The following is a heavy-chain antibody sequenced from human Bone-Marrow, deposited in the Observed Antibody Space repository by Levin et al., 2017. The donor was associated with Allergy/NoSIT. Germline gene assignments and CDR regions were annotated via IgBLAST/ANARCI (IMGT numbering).Heavy chain of an antibody. Sequence: GESLKISCKASGYTFTSYGISWVRQAPGQGLEWMGWISAYNGNTNYAQKLQGRVTMTTDTSTSTAYMELRSLRSDDTAVYYCARDLYRDPRGTELILHSSGWYRFDYWGQGTLVTVSS. V-gene: IGHV1-18*01. D-gene: IGHD6-19*01. CDR2: ISAYNGNT. CDR3: ARDLYRDPRGTELILHSSGWYRFDY. CDR1: GYTFTSYG. J-gene: IGHJ4*02.